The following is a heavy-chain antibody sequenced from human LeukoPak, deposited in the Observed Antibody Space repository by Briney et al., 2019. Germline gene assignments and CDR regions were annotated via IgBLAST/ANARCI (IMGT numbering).Heavy chain of an antibody. CDR1: GDSISRSPYY. CDR2: IYYSGST. J-gene: IGHJ6*02. Sequence: NTSETLSLTCTVSGDSISRSPYYWGWIRQPPGKGLQWIGSIYYSGSTYYNPSLKSRVTISVDTSKNQFSLKLSSVTAADTAVYYCSCRQLPSGAYYYYGMDVWGQGTTVTVSS. CDR3: SCRQLPSGAYYYYGMDV. D-gene: IGHD2-2*01. V-gene: IGHV4-39*01.